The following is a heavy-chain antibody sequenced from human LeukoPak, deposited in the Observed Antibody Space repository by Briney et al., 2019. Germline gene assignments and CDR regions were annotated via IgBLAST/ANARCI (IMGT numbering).Heavy chain of an antibody. D-gene: IGHD3-3*01. Sequence: PGGSLRLSCAASGFTFSSYAMSWVRQAPGKGLEWVSAISGSGGSTYYADSVKGRFTISRDNSKNTLYLQMNSLRAEDTAVYYCAKEPLVDYDFWSGYARFDYWGQGTLVTVSS. CDR3: AKEPLVDYDFWSGYARFDY. V-gene: IGHV3-23*01. CDR1: GFTFSSYA. J-gene: IGHJ4*02. CDR2: ISGSGGST.